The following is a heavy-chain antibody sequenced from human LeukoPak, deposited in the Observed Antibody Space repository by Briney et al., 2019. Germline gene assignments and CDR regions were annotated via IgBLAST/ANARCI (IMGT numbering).Heavy chain of an antibody. CDR2: ISGSGGST. D-gene: IGHD3-10*02. CDR1: GFTFSSYA. V-gene: IGHV3-23*01. Sequence: GGSLRLSCAASGFTFSSYAMSWVRQAPGKGLGWVSAISGSGGSTYYADSVKGRFTISRDNSKNTLYLQMNSLRAEDTAVYYCAKTIFGQWRSPFDYWGQGTLVTVSS. J-gene: IGHJ4*02. CDR3: AKTIFGQWRSPFDY.